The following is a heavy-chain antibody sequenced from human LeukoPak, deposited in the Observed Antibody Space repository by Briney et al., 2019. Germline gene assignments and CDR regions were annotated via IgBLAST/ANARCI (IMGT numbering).Heavy chain of an antibody. CDR1: GYSISSGYY. CDR2: IYHSGST. D-gene: IGHD6-6*01. V-gene: IGHV4-38-2*02. Sequence: SETLSLTCTVSGYSISSGYYWGWIRQPPGKGLEWIGSIYHSGSTYYNPSLKSRVTISVDRSKNQFSLKLSSVTAADTAVYYCARATYSSSSSPFDYWGQGTLVTVSS. CDR3: ARATYSSSSSPFDY. J-gene: IGHJ4*02.